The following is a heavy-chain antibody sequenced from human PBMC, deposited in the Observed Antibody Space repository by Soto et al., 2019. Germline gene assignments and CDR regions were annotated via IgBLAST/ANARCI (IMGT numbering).Heavy chain of an antibody. J-gene: IGHJ4*02. D-gene: IGHD3-10*01. Sequence: PSETLSLTCTVSGDSISTFYWSWIRQPPGKGLEWIGYIYYTGSTNYNPSLKSRVTMSVDTSKKQFSLKLSSVTAADTAMYYCARQRGNYFDYWGQGTLVTVSS. CDR3: ARQRGNYFDY. CDR2: IYYTGST. CDR1: GDSISTFY. V-gene: IGHV4-59*01.